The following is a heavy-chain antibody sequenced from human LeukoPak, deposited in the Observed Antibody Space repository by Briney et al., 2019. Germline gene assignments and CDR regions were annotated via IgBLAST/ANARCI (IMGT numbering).Heavy chain of an antibody. J-gene: IGHJ4*02. CDR2: IYYGGST. CDR1: GGSISSSSSY. D-gene: IGHD3-3*02. CDR3: ARARSSLAEFDY. V-gene: IGHV4-31*03. Sequence: SETLSLTCTVSGGSISSSSSYWTWIRQHPGKGLEWIGYIYYGGSTYYNPSLSSRVTLSLDTSKNQFSLKLSSVTAADTAVYYCARARSSLAEFDYWGQGTLVTVSS.